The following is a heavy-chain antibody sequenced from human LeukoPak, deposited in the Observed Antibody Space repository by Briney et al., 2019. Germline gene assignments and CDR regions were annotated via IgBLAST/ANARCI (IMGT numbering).Heavy chain of an antibody. CDR3: AREDGSGSYVYFDY. CDR2: IYYSGST. D-gene: IGHD3-10*01. Sequence: SETLSLTCTVSGGSISSYYWSWIRQPPGKGLEWIGYIYYSGSTNYNPSLKSRVTISVDTSKNQFSLKLSSVTAADTAVYYCAREDGSGSYVYFDYWGQGTLVTVSS. CDR1: GGSISSYY. J-gene: IGHJ4*02. V-gene: IGHV4-59*01.